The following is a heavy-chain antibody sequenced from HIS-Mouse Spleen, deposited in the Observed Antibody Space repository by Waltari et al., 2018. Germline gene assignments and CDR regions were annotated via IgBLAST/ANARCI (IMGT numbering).Heavy chain of an antibody. D-gene: IGHD4-4*01. CDR1: GYTFTSYD. CDR2: RNPNSGNT. J-gene: IGHJ4*02. Sequence: QVQLVQSGAEVKKPGASVKVSCKASGYTFTSYDINWVRQATGQGLEWMGVRNPNSGNTGHAQKCQGRVTMTRNTSISTAYMELSSLRSEGTAVYYCARGHDYSNYFDYWGQGTLVTVSS. V-gene: IGHV1-8*01. CDR3: ARGHDYSNYFDY.